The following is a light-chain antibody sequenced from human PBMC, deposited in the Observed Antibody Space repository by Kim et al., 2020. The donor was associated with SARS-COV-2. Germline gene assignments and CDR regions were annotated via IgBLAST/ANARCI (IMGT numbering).Light chain of an antibody. Sequence: ESVLTQSPGTLSLSPGERATLSCRTSQRVGNNYLAWYQQKPGQTPRLLIYGISTRASGIPDRFSGSGSGTDFTLTINRLEPEDFAVYYCQPYDNSPYTFGQGTKLQI. J-gene: IGKJ2*01. CDR1: QRVGNNY. CDR3: QPYDNSPYT. V-gene: IGKV3-20*01. CDR2: GIS.